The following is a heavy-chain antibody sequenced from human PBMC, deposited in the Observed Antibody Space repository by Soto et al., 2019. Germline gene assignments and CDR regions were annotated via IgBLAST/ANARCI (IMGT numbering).Heavy chain of an antibody. D-gene: IGHD4-17*01. V-gene: IGHV1-69*12. CDR1: GGTFSSYA. J-gene: IGHJ4*02. CDR3: ARYGYGGNSNYFDY. Sequence: QVQLVQSGAEVKKPGSSVKVSCKASGGTFSSYAISWVRQAPGHGLEWMGGIIHSFGTANYAQKFQGRVTITADESTSTAYRELSSLRSEDTDVDYCARYGYGGNSNYFDYWGQGTLVTVSS. CDR2: IIHSFGTA.